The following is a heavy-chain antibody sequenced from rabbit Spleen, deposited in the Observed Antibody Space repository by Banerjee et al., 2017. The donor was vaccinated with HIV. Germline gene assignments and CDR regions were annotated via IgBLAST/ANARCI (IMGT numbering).Heavy chain of an antibody. Sequence: QEQLVESGGDLVKPGASLTLTCTASGFSFSSVFWMCWVRQAPGKGLEWITCINMVTGKSVYASWAKGRFIMSRTSSTTVTLQMTSLTAADTATYFCARDTSSSFSSYGMDLWGQGTL. CDR2: INMVTGKS. D-gene: IGHD1-1*01. CDR3: ARDTSSSFSSYGMDL. V-gene: IGHV1S45*01. J-gene: IGHJ6*01. CDR1: GFSFSSVFW.